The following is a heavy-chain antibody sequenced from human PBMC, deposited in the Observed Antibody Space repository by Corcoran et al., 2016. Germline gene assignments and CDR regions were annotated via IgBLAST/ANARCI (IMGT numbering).Heavy chain of an antibody. D-gene: IGHD4-4*01. CDR2: IIPIFGTA. CDR1: GGTFSSDA. J-gene: IGHJ6*02. CDR3: ARDRAVYSNYISGMDV. V-gene: IGHV1-69*01. Sequence: QVQQVQYGAEEKKPESSVKVSCKAAGGTFSSDAISWVRQAPGQGLEWMGGIIPIFGTANYAQKFQGRVTITADESTSTAYMELSSLRAEDTAGYYCARDRAVYSNYISGMDVWGHGTMVTVSS.